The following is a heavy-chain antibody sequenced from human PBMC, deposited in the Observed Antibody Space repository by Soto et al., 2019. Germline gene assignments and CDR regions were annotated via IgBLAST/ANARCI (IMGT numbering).Heavy chain of an antibody. V-gene: IGHV3-11*06. CDR3: ARDLRFSSTNYFDF. CDR2: IDGSSDYT. CDR1: GFLFTDYY. D-gene: IGHD2-8*01. Sequence: PGGSLRLSCTASGFLFTDYYMSWIRQPPGKGLEWLAYIDGSSDYTNSADSVKGRFTISRDSAKNSVFLQMNNLRADDTAVYYCARDLRFSSTNYFDFWGRGTLVTVSS. J-gene: IGHJ4*02.